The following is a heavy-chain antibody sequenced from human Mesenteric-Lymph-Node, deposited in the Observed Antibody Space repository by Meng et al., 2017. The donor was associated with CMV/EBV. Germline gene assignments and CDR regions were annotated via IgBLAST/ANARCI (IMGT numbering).Heavy chain of an antibody. V-gene: IGHV6-1*01. CDR3: ARDAPYYDFWSGYFGNYYYYSMDV. CDR1: GDSVSSNSAA. J-gene: IGHJ6*02. CDR2: TYYRSKWYN. D-gene: IGHD3-3*01. Sequence: SETLSLTCAISGDSVSSNSAAWNWIRQSPSRGLEWLGRTYYRSKWYNDYAVSVKSRITINPDTSKNQFSLQLNSVTPEDTAVYYCARDAPYYDFWSGYFGNYYYYSMDVWGQGTTVTVSS.